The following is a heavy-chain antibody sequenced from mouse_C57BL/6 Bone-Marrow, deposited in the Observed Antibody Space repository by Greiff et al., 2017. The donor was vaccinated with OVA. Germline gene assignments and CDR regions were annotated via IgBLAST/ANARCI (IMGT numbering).Heavy chain of an antibody. V-gene: IGHV1-47*01. CDR3: ARRGDYPYAMDY. Sequence: VKVVESGAELVKPGASVKMSCKASGYTFTTYPIEWMKQNHGKSLEWIGNFHPYNDDTKYNEKFKGKATLTVEKSSSTVYLELSRLTSDDSAVYYCARRGDYPYAMDYWGQGTSVTVSS. CDR1: GYTFTTYP. CDR2: FHPYNDDT. D-gene: IGHD2-4*01. J-gene: IGHJ4*01.